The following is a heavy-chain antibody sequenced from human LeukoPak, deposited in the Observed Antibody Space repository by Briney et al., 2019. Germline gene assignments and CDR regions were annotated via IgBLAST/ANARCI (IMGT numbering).Heavy chain of an antibody. Sequence: ASVKVSCKTSGYTFTSYYMHWVRQAPGQGLEWMGIINPSAGTTSYAQRFQGRVSMTRDTSTSTFYMELSSLRSEDTAVYYCARGGGDNSAAPFDDWGQGTLVPVSS. V-gene: IGHV1-46*01. D-gene: IGHD4-23*01. CDR1: GYTFTSYY. CDR3: ARGGGDNSAAPFDD. CDR2: INPSAGTT. J-gene: IGHJ4*02.